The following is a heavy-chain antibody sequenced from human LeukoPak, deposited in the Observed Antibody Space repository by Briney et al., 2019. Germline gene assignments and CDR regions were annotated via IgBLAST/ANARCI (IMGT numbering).Heavy chain of an antibody. CDR3: AKGLQNFDY. J-gene: IGHJ4*02. CDR1: GFTFSTYA. Sequence: GGSLRLSCAASGFTFSTYAMSWVRQAPGKGLEWVSAISGSGRSTYYADSVKGRFTVSSDNSKNTLYLQMNSLRAEDTAVYYCAKGLQNFDYWGQGTLSPSPQ. CDR2: ISGSGRST. V-gene: IGHV3-23*01.